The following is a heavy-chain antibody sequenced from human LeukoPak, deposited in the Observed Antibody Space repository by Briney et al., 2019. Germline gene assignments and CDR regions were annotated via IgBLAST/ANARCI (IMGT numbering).Heavy chain of an antibody. J-gene: IGHJ5*02. CDR1: GGSLSGYY. CDR3: AKGRRVIAVAGPGPSRGIPNFNWFDP. CDR2: INHSGST. D-gene: IGHD6-19*01. V-gene: IGHV4-34*01. Sequence: SETLSLTCAVYGGSLSGYYWSWIRQPPGKGLEWIGEINHSGSTNYNPSLKSRVTISVDTSKNQFSLKLSSVTAADTAVYYCAKGRRVIAVAGPGPSRGIPNFNWFDPWGQGTLVTVSS.